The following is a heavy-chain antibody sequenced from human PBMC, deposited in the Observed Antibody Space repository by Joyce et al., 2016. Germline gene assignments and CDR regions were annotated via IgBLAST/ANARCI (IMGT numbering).Heavy chain of an antibody. Sequence: EVQLLESGGGLVQPGGSLRLSCAASGFTFSSYAMTWVRQAPGKGLEGVSGMSGSGDSTYYADSVKGRFTISRDNSKNTLYLQMNSLRAEDTAVYYCVKEEDIVVVPAASSYWGQGTLVTVSS. J-gene: IGHJ4*02. V-gene: IGHV3-23*01. CDR3: VKEEDIVVVPAASSY. D-gene: IGHD2-2*01. CDR2: MSGSGDST. CDR1: GFTFSSYA.